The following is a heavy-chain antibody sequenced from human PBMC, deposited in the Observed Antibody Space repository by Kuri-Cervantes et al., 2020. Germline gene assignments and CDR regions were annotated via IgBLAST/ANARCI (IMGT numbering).Heavy chain of an antibody. V-gene: IGHV3-11*01. CDR2: ISSSGSTI. D-gene: IGHD3-10*01. J-gene: IGHJ4*02. CDR1: GFTLSDYY. CDR3: AREVFTMVRGVTE. Sequence: GGSLRLSCAASGFTLSDYYMSWIRQAPGKGLEWVSYISSSGSTIYYADSVKGRFTISRDNAKNSLYLQMNSLRAEDTAVYYCAREVFTMVRGVTEWGQGTLVTVSS.